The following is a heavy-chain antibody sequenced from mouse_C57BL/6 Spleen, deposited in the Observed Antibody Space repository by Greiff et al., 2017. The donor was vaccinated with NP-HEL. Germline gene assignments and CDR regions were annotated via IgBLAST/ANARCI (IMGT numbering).Heavy chain of an antibody. J-gene: IGHJ2*01. V-gene: IGHV1-9*01. Sequence: QVQLKESGAELMKPGASVKLSCKATGYTFTGYWIEWVKQRPGHGLEWIGEILPGSGRTNYNEKFKGKATFTADTSSNTAYMQLSSLTTEDSAIYYCARGGMITAYYFDYWGQGTTLTVSS. CDR2: ILPGSGRT. CDR3: ARGGMITAYYFDY. CDR1: GYTFTGYW. D-gene: IGHD2-4*01.